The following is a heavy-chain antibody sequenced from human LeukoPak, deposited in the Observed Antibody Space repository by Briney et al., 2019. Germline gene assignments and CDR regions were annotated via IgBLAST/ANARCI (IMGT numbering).Heavy chain of an antibody. Sequence: GGSLRLSCAAFGFTFSNAWMSWVRQAPGKGLEWVGRIKSKTDGGTTDYAAPVKGRFTISRDDSKNTLYLQMNSLKTEDTAVYYCTTEGFLGYCTNGVCSGAFDIWGQGTMVTVSS. V-gene: IGHV3-15*01. D-gene: IGHD2-8*01. CDR2: IKSKTDGGTT. CDR3: TTEGFLGYCTNGVCSGAFDI. CDR1: GFTFSNAW. J-gene: IGHJ3*02.